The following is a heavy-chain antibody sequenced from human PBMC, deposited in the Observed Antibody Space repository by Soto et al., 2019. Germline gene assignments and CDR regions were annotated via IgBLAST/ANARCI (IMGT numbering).Heavy chain of an antibody. Sequence: GGSLRLSCAASRFTFSTYEMIWVRQAPGKGLEWVSYISSSGNTVYYADSVKGRFTISRDNTRNSLYLQMNSLRDEDTALYYCVRYCSSTLCNGVATRTFDYWGQGTLVTVSS. CDR2: ISSSGNTV. D-gene: IGHD2-2*01. CDR3: VRYCSSTLCNGVATRTFDY. V-gene: IGHV3-48*03. J-gene: IGHJ4*02. CDR1: RFTFSTYE.